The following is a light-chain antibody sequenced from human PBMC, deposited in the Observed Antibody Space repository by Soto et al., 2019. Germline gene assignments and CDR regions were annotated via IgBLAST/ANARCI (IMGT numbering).Light chain of an antibody. CDR2: AAS. J-gene: IGKJ2*01. V-gene: IGKV1-39*01. CDR3: QQSYGAHPT. Sequence: DIQMTQSPSSLSASVGDRVTITCRASQSIDTYLNWYQQKPGKAPKLLIYAASGLHSGVPARFSGSGSGTDFTLTISSLQAEDFATSYCQQSYGAHPTFGQGTKVEIK. CDR1: QSIDTY.